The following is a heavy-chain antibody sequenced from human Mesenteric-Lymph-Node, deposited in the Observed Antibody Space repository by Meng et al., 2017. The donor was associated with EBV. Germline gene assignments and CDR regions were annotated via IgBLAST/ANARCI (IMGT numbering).Heavy chain of an antibody. CDR1: GFSFSTYA. J-gene: IGHJ4*02. Sequence: VQRVGSGGGVVQPGRSLSLPCAASGFSFSTYAMPWVRQAPGKGLDWVSHISGNGGVTYYADSVKGRFTISRDSSKNTLYLQMNSLRAEDTAVYYCAKTGQFDNWGQGTLVTVSS. V-gene: IGHV3-23*04. CDR3: AKTGQFDN. CDR2: ISGNGGVT.